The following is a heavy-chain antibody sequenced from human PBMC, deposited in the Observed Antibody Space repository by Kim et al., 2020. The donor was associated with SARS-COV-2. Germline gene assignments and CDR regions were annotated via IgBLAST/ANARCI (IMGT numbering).Heavy chain of an antibody. CDR1: GGSFSGYY. CDR2: INHSGST. Sequence: SETLSLTCAVYGGSFSGYYWSWIRQPPGKGLEWIGEINHSGSTNYNPSLKSRVTISVDTSKNQFSLKLSSVTAADTAVYYCARGRVRSSWYLVTAIDYYYGMDVWGQGTTVTVSS. V-gene: IGHV4-34*01. CDR3: ARGRVRSSWYLVTAIDYYYGMDV. J-gene: IGHJ6*02. D-gene: IGHD2-21*02.